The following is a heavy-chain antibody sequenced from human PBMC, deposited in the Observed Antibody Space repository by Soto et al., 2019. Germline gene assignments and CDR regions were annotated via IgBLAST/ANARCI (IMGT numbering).Heavy chain of an antibody. J-gene: IGHJ4*02. CDR3: STETESSPDY. CDR2: INGDGSST. Sequence: EVQLVESGGGLVQPGGSLRLSCEASGFTFSTYWMHWVRQAPGKGLVWVARINGDGSSTSSADSVRGRFTISRDNAKNTLYLHMNSLRAEDTAVYYCSTETESSPDYWGQGTLVTVSS. CDR1: GFTFSTYW. D-gene: IGHD3-10*01. V-gene: IGHV3-74*01.